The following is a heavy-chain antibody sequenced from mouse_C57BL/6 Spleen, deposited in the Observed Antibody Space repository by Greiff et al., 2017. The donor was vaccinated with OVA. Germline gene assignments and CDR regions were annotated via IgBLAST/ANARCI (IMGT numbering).Heavy chain of an antibody. CDR1: GFTFSSYA. CDR3: ARDLITTRDWFAY. D-gene: IGHD2-4*01. J-gene: IGHJ3*01. CDR2: ISDGGSYT. V-gene: IGHV5-4*01. Sequence: EVQRVESGGGLVKPGGSLKLSCAASGFTFSSYAMSWVRQTPEKRLEWVATISDGGSYTYYPDNVKGRFTISRDNAKNNLYLQMSHLKSEDTAMYYCARDLITTRDWFAYWGQGTLVTVSA.